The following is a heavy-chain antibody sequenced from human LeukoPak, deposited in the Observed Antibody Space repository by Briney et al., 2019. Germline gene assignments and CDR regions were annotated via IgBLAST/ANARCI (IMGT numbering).Heavy chain of an antibody. CDR1: GFTFSSYG. Sequence: AGGSLRLSCVVSGFTFSSYGMHWVRQAPGKGLEWVASMTYDGSKRPYADSVKGRFTISRDNSKNTLYLQMDGLRPEDTAVYYCAKNRRIFGRTLQRHYMDVWGKGTTVAVSS. CDR3: AKNRRIFGRTLQRHYMDV. J-gene: IGHJ6*03. V-gene: IGHV3-30*02. D-gene: IGHD3-3*01. CDR2: MTYDGSKR.